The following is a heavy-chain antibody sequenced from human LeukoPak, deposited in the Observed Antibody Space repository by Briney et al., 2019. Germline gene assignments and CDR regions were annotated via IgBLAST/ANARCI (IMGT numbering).Heavy chain of an antibody. Sequence: GGSLRLSCAASGFTFSSYDMHWVRQATGKGLDWVSAIGSAGDTYYPGSVKGRFTISRENAKNSLYLQMNSLRAGDTAVYYCARGTLSGSTGGLDYWGQGTLVTVSS. CDR3: ARGTLSGSTGGLDY. J-gene: IGHJ4*02. CDR1: GFTFSSYD. CDR2: IGSAGDT. D-gene: IGHD1-26*01. V-gene: IGHV3-13*01.